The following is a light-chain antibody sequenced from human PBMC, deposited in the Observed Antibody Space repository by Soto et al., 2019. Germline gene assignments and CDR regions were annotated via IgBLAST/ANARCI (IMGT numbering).Light chain of an antibody. CDR2: EVS. Sequence: QSVLTQPPSASGSPGQSVTISCTGTSSDVGGYNYVSWYQQHPGKAPKLMIYEVSKRPSGVPDRFSGSKSGNTASLTVSGLQAEDEADYYCSSYAGSNNWVFGGGTKLPVL. CDR1: SSDVGGYNY. V-gene: IGLV2-8*01. CDR3: SSYAGSNNWV. J-gene: IGLJ2*01.